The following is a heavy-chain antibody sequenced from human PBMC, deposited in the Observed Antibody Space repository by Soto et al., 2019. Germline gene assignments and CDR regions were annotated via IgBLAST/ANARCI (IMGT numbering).Heavy chain of an antibody. J-gene: IGHJ4*02. Sequence: SETLSLTCTVSGGPISSYYWSWIRQPPGKGLEWIGYIYYSGSTNYNPSLKSRVTISVDTSKNQFSLKLSSVTAADTAVYYCARQKWLLPYYFDYWGQGTLVTVSS. CDR1: GGPISSYY. V-gene: IGHV4-59*08. D-gene: IGHD3-22*01. CDR2: IYYSGST. CDR3: ARQKWLLPYYFDY.